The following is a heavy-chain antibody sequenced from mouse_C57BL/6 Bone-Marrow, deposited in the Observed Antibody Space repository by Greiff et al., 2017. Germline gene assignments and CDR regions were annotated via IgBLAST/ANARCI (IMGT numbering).Heavy chain of an antibody. Sequence: VQLQQSVAELVRPGASVKLSCTASGFNIKTTYMHWVKQRPEQGLEWIGRIDPANGNTKYAPKFQGKATITADTSSNTAYLQLSSLTSEYTAIYYCARTMGHSFDYWGQGTTLTVSS. J-gene: IGHJ2*01. V-gene: IGHV14-3*01. CDR1: GFNIKTTY. CDR3: ARTMGHSFDY. CDR2: IDPANGNT. D-gene: IGHD2-3*01.